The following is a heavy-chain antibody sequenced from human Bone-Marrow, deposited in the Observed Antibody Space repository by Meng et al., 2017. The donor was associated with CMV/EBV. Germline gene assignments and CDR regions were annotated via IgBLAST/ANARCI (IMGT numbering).Heavy chain of an antibody. CDR3: ARVGYYYYYGMDV. V-gene: IGHV4-34*01. Sequence: SETLSLTCAVYGGSFSGYYWTWIRQPPGKGLEWIGEINHSESTSYNPSLKSRVTISVDTSKNQFSLKLSSVTAADTAVYYCARVGYYYYYGMDVWGQGTTVTVSS. D-gene: IGHD6-13*01. J-gene: IGHJ6*02. CDR1: GGSFSGYY. CDR2: INHSEST.